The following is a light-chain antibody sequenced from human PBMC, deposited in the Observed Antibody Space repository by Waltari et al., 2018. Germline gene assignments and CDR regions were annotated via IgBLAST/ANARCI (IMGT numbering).Light chain of an antibody. CDR1: QSRVHIGGNTY. V-gene: IGKV2-30*02. CDR3: MQGTHWPPIT. Sequence: DVVMTQSPLSLPVTLGQPASISCRSSQSRVHIGGNTYLNWFLQRPGQSPRRLIYKVSKRDAGVPDRLSGSGSGTDFTLKISRVEAEDVGIYYCMQGTHWPPITFGQGTRLEIK. CDR2: KVS. J-gene: IGKJ5*01.